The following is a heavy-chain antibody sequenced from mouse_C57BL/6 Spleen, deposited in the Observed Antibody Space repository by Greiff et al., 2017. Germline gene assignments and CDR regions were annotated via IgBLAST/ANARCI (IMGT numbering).Heavy chain of an antibody. Sequence: EVHLVESGEGLVKPGGSLKLSCAASGFTFSSYAMSWVRQTPEKRLEWVAYISSGGDYIYYADTVKGRFTISRDNARNTLYLQMSSMKSEDTAMYDCTRAYGSSSRTLFDYWGQGTTLTVSS. J-gene: IGHJ2*01. V-gene: IGHV5-9-1*02. CDR2: ISSGGDYI. CDR1: GFTFSSYA. CDR3: TRAYGSSSRTLFDY. D-gene: IGHD1-1*01.